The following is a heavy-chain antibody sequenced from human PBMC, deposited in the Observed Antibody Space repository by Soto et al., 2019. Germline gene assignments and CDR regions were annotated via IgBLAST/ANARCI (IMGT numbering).Heavy chain of an antibody. V-gene: IGHV4-59*08. CDR1: GDSIRRDY. CDR2: IYYRGNT. D-gene: IGHD3-16*01. CDR3: ARLSMITCGGICKDAFDV. J-gene: IGHJ3*01. Sequence: QVQLQESGPGLVKPSETLSLTCTVSGDSIRRDYGSWVRQPPGKGLEWIGFIYYRGNTNYNHALNSRVTISVDTSKNQFSLKLSSGTAAATAVYYCARLSMITCGGICKDAFDVWGQGTMVTVSS.